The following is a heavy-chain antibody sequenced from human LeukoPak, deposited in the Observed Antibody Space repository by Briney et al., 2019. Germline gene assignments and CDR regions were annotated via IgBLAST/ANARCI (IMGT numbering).Heavy chain of an antibody. J-gene: IGHJ3*02. D-gene: IGHD1-26*01. CDR2: IQQFGSEK. CDR1: GFTFSSYW. V-gene: IGHV3-7*01. Sequence: GGSLRLSCAASGFTFSSYWMSWVRQAPGRGLEWVANIQQFGSEKNYVDSVKGRFTISRDNAKNSLYLQMNSLRAEDTAVYYCAKEGAASAFDIWGQGSMVTVSS. CDR3: AKEGAASAFDI.